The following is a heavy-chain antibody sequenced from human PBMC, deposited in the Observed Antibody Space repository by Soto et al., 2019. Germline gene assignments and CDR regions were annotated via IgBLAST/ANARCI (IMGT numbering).Heavy chain of an antibody. V-gene: IGHV1-18*01. J-gene: IGHJ3*02. CDR1: GYTFTSYG. CDR3: ARVDKDYIWGSYRYLSAFDI. Sequence: ASVKVSCKASGYTFTSYGISWVRQAPGQGLEWMGWISAYNGNTNYAQKLQGRVTMTTDTSTSTAYMELRSLRSDDTAVYYFARVDKDYIWGSYRYLSAFDIWGQGTMVTVSS. CDR2: ISAYNGNT. D-gene: IGHD3-16*02.